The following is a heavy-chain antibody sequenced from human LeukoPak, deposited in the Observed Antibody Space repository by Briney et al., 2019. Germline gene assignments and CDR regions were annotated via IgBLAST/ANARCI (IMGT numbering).Heavy chain of an antibody. CDR2: FDPEDGET. Sequence: GASVKVSCKVSGYTLTELSMHWVRQAPGKGLEWMGGFDPEDGETIYAQKFQGRVTMTEDTSTDTAYMELSSLRSEDTAVYYCATLQDGDGAFDIWGQGTMVTVSS. CDR1: GYTLTELS. CDR3: ATLQDGDGAFDI. D-gene: IGHD5-24*01. J-gene: IGHJ3*02. V-gene: IGHV1-24*01.